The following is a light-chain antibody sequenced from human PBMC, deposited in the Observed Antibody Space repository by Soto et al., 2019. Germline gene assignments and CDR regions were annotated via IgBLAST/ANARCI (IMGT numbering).Light chain of an antibody. J-gene: IGKJ5*01. CDR1: HDIKKY. CDR2: VAS. Sequence: DIQMTQSPSSLSASVGDRVTITCQASHDIKKYLNWFQEKPGKAPKLLIYVASHLQTGVPSRFSGSGSGTHFTFTISSLQPEDIATYYCQRYDSLPPTFGQGTRLDIK. CDR3: QRYDSLPPT. V-gene: IGKV1-33*01.